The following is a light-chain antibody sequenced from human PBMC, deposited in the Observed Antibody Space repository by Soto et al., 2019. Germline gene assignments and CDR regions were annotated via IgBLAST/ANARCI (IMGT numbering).Light chain of an antibody. J-gene: IGLJ1*01. CDR2: YDN. V-gene: IGLV1-36*01. CDR3: AAWDDSLNAYV. CDR1: SSKIGNNA. Sequence: QSVLTQPPSVSDAPRQRVTISCSGSSSKIGNNAVNWYQQLPGQAPKIVIYYDNLLTSGVSDRFSGSKSGISASLAISDLQSDDEADYYCAAWDDSLNAYVFGPGTKLTVL.